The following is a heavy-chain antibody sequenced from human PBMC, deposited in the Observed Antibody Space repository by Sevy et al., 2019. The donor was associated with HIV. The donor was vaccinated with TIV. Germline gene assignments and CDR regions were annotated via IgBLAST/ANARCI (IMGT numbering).Heavy chain of an antibody. V-gene: IGHV3-30*04. D-gene: IGHD3-22*01. Sequence: GESLKISCAASGFTFSSYAMHWVRQAPGKGLEWVAVISYDGSNKYYADSVKGRFTISRDNSKNTLYLQMNSLRAEDTAVTYCARGGYYYDSSGKFDYWGQGTLVTVSS. CDR3: ARGGYYYDSSGKFDY. CDR2: ISYDGSNK. J-gene: IGHJ4*02. CDR1: GFTFSSYA.